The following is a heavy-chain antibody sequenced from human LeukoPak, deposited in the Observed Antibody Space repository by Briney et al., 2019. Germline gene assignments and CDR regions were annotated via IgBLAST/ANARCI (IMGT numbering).Heavy chain of an antibody. D-gene: IGHD6-13*01. CDR2: ISGSGSKT. J-gene: IGHJ3*01. CDR3: ARADSSSWPGEAFDA. V-gene: IGHV3-23*01. Sequence: TGGSLRLSCEASGFTFNNYAMNWVRQAPGKGLEWVSAISGSGSKTHYADSVKGRFTISRDNSKNTLYLQMNSLRAEDTAVYYCARADSSSWPGEAFDAWGQGTMVTVSS. CDR1: GFTFNNYA.